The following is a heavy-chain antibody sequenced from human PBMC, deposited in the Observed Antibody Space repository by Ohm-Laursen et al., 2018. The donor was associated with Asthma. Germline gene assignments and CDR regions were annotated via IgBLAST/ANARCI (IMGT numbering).Heavy chain of an antibody. CDR3: AREDYSGYDYFDY. V-gene: IGHV3-30-3*01. Sequence: RSLRLSCAASGFHFNSSAMHWVRQAPGKGLEWVAVMSYDGNNKYYADSVKGRFTISRDNSKNTLYLQMNSLRAEDTAVYYCAREDYSGYDYFDYWGQGTLVTVSS. CDR1: GFHFNSSA. D-gene: IGHD5-12*01. CDR2: MSYDGNNK. J-gene: IGHJ4*02.